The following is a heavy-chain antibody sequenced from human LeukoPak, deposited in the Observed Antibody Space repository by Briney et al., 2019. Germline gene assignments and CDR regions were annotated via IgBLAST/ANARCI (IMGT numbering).Heavy chain of an antibody. CDR3: ARQTFGVLYFDS. CDR1: GGSISSYY. Sequence: SSETLSLTCTVSGGSISSYYWSWIRQPPGKGLEWIGYIYYSGSTNYNPSLKSRVTISVDTSKNQFSLKLSSVTAADTAVYYCARQTFGVLYFDSWGQGTLAIVSS. V-gene: IGHV4-59*01. CDR2: IYYSGST. J-gene: IGHJ4*02. D-gene: IGHD3-10*01.